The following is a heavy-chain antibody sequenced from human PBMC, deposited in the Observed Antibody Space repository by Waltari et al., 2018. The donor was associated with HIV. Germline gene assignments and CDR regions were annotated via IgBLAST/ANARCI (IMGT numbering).Heavy chain of an antibody. J-gene: IGHJ4*02. CDR2: IYWHDEK. D-gene: IGHD2-8*01. V-gene: IGHV2-5*01. Sequence: QITLKESGPALVKPTETLTLTCSFSGFSLNTIGVGVGWIRQPPGKALEWLAIIYWHDEKRYSPSLDRRISITKDTDKNQVVVRMTDMDPVDTATYFCAHSLGTGAVYFDYWGQGTLVAVSS. CDR3: AHSLGTGAVYFDY. CDR1: GFSLNTIGVG.